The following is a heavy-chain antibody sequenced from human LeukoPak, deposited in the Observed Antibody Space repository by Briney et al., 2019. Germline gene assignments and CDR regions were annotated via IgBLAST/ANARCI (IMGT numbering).Heavy chain of an antibody. V-gene: IGHV4-39*07. J-gene: IGHJ4*02. Sequence: NSSETLSLTCTVSGGSISSSSYYWGWIRQPPGKGLEWIGSIHYSGSTYFNPSLKSRVTIFVDTSKNQFSLKLSSVTAADTAVYYCSRESGAFSPFGYWGQGTLVTVSS. D-gene: IGHD1-26*01. CDR3: SRESGAFSPFGY. CDR2: IHYSGST. CDR1: GGSISSSSYY.